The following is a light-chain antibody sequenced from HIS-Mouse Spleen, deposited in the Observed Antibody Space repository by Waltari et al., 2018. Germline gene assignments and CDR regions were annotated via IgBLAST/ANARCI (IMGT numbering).Light chain of an antibody. CDR1: QSVSSY. CDR2: DAS. CDR3: QQRSNWPWT. Sequence: EIVLTQSPATLSLSPGERATLSCRASQSVSSYLAWYPQKPGQAPRLLIYDASNRATGIPARVSGSGSGTDLTLTISSLEPEDFAVYYCQQRSNWPWTFGQGTKVEIK. J-gene: IGKJ1*01. V-gene: IGKV3-11*01.